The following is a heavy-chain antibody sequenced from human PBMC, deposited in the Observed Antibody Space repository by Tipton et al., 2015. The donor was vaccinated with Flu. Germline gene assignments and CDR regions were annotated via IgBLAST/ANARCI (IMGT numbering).Heavy chain of an antibody. V-gene: IGHV3-23*01. CDR3: AKDSGGAGGRFLEWLFHHDAFDI. J-gene: IGHJ3*02. D-gene: IGHD3-3*01. CDR1: GFTFSSYA. Sequence: SLRLSCAASGFTFSSYAMSWVRQAPGKGLEWVSAISGSGGSTYYADSGKGRFTIARDNSKNTLYLQMNSLRAEDTAVYYCAKDSGGAGGRFLEWLFHHDAFDIWGQGTMVTVSS. CDR2: ISGSGGST.